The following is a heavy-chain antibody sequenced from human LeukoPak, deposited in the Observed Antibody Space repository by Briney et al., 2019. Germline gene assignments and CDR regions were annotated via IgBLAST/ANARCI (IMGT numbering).Heavy chain of an antibody. CDR1: GGSFSGYY. CDR3: ARPYCDGDCYIDY. Sequence: SETLSLTCAVYGGSFSGYYWSWIRQPPGKGLEWIGEINHSGSTNYNPSLKSRVTISVDTSKNQFSLKLSSVTAADTAVYYCARPYCDGDCYIDYWGRGTLVTVSS. D-gene: IGHD2-21*02. J-gene: IGHJ4*02. CDR2: INHSGST. V-gene: IGHV4-34*01.